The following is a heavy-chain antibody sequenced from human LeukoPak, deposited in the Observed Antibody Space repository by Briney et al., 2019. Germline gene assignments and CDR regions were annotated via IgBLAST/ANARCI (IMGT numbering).Heavy chain of an antibody. D-gene: IGHD2-2*01. V-gene: IGHV4-39*01. CDR2: IYYSGST. J-gene: IGHJ4*02. Sequence: PSETLSLTCTVSGGSISSSSYYWGWIRQPLGKGLEWIGSIYYSGSTYYNPSLKSRVTISVDTSKNQFSLKLSSVTAADTAVYYCARAEIYCSSTSCSTYYFDYWGQGTLVTVSS. CDR3: ARAEIYCSSTSCSTYYFDY. CDR1: GGSISSSSYY.